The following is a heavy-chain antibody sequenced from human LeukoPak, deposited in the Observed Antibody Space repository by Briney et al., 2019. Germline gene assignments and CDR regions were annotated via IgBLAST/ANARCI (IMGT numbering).Heavy chain of an antibody. CDR2: IKQDGSEK. Sequence: GGSLRLSCAASGFTFRSYWMSWVRQAPGKGLEWVANIKQDGSEKYYVDSVKGRLFISRDNAKNSLYLQMNSLRAEDTAVYYCARAPKFRLVGVPKGPFDPWGQGTLVTVSS. CDR1: GFTFRSYW. J-gene: IGHJ5*02. V-gene: IGHV3-7*03. D-gene: IGHD1-26*01. CDR3: ARAPKFRLVGVPKGPFDP.